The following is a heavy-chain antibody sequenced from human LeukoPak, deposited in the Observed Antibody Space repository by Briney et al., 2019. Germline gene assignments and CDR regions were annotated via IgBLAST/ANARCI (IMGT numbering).Heavy chain of an antibody. CDR2: INPNSGGT. J-gene: IGHJ4*02. D-gene: IGHD3-10*01. V-gene: IGHV1-2*02. CDR3: ARDRRDGDLDY. CDR1: GYTFTGYY. Sequence: ASVKVSCKASGYTFTGYYVHWVRQAPGQGLEWMGWINPNSGGTTFAQKSQGRVTMTRDTSITTAYMELSSLISDDTAVYYCARDRRDGDLDYWGQGTLVTVSS.